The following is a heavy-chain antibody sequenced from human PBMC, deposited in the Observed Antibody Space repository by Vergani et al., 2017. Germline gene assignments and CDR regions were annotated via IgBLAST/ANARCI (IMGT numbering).Heavy chain of an antibody. V-gene: IGHV1-69*01. J-gene: IGHJ6*03. CDR1: GGTFSNHV. Sequence: QVQLVQSGAEVKKPGSSVKVSCKSSGGTFSNHVLAWVRQAPGQGLEWMGGILPLFGTPTYAQRFQGRVTITADESTTTAYMELTSLTSEDSAIYYCARDGGSGVGVPAGIRYDYYYMDVWGEGTTVTVSS. CDR3: ARDGGSGVGVPAGIRYDYYYMDV. CDR2: ILPLFGTP. D-gene: IGHD2-2*01.